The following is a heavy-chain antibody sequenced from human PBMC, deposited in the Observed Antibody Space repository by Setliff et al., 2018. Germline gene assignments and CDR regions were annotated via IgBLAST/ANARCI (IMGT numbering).Heavy chain of an antibody. J-gene: IGHJ4*02. V-gene: IGHV1-18*01. Sequence: ASVKVSCKASGYSFTSYGISWVRQAPGQGLEWMGWISAKNGNRNYAQKLQGRVTMTPDTSTSTAYMELRSLRSDDTAMYYCARDTHQWDPLYFDSWGQGTLVTVSS. CDR3: ARDTHQWDPLYFDS. D-gene: IGHD1-26*01. CDR1: GYSFTSYG. CDR2: ISAKNGNR.